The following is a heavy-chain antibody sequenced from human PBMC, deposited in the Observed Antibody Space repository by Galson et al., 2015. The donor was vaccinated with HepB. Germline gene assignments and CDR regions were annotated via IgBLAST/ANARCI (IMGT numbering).Heavy chain of an antibody. D-gene: IGHD2-15*01. J-gene: IGHJ4*02. CDR1: GFTFSSYG. CDR3: AKVIGRARYCSGGSCYPDY. CDR2: ISYDGSNK. Sequence: SLRLSCAASGFTFSSYGMHWVRQAPGKGLEWVAVISYDGSNKYYADSVKGRFTISRDNSKNTLYLQMNSLRAEDTAVYYCAKVIGRARYCSGGSCYPDYWGQGTLVTVSS. V-gene: IGHV3-30*18.